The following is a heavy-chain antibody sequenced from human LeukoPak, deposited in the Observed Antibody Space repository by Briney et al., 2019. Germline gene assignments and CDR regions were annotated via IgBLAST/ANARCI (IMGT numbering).Heavy chain of an antibody. CDR2: IIPIFGTA. V-gene: IGHV1-69*01. D-gene: IGHD7-27*01. CDR3: AREAGDPRRYYYYGMDV. CDR1: GGTFISYA. Sequence: SVKVSCKASGGTFISYAISWVRQAPGQGLEWMGGIIPIFGTANYAQKFQGRVTITADEPTSTAYMELSSLRSEDTAVYYCAREAGDPRRYYYYGMDVWGQGTTVTVSS. J-gene: IGHJ6*02.